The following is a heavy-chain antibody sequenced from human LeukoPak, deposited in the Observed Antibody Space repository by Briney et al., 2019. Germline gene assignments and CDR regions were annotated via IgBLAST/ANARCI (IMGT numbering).Heavy chain of an antibody. V-gene: IGHV1-8*02. J-gene: IGHJ6*02. Sequence: ASVKVSCKASGGTFSSYAISWVRQATGQGLEWMGWMNPNSGNTGYAQKFQGRVTTTRNTSISTAYMELSSLRSEDTAVYYCARGLAAMVLPYYGMDVWGQGTTVTVSS. CDR1: GGTFSSYA. CDR3: ARGLAAMVLPYYGMDV. CDR2: MNPNSGNT. D-gene: IGHD5-18*01.